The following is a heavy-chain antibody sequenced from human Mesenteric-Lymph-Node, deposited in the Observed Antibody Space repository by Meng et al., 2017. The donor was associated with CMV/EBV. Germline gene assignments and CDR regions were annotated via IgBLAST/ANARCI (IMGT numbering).Heavy chain of an antibody. V-gene: IGHV3-66*01. J-gene: IGHJ4*02. CDR2: IYRGDNT. Sequence: EVHLVGSGGGLVQPGGSLRLSCAASGFNVRDKYMSLVRQAPGKGLEWVCIIYRGDNTYYIDSVKDRFTVSRDNSKNTMYLQMNSLRVEDTAVYYCTGDSVSNPNLDYWGQGTLVTVSS. CDR1: GFNVRDKY. CDR3: TGDSVSNPNLDY. D-gene: IGHD3-10*01.